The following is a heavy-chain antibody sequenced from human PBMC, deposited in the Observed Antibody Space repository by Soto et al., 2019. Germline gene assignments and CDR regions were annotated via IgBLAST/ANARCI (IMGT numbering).Heavy chain of an antibody. V-gene: IGHV1-69*01. D-gene: IGHD1-26*01. CDR3: ARDQYGVGAKQNWFDP. Sequence: QVQLVQSGAEVKKPGSSVNVSCKASGGTFSSYAISWVRQAPGQGLEWMGGIIPIFGTANYAQKFQGRVTITEDESTSTAYMELSSLRSEDTAVYYCARDQYGVGAKQNWFDPWGQGTLVTFSS. CDR1: GGTFSSYA. J-gene: IGHJ5*02. CDR2: IIPIFGTA.